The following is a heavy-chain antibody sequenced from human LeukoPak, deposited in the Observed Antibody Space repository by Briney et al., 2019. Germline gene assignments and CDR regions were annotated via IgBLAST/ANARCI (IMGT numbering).Heavy chain of an antibody. CDR3: ARDKYSSGWYEDY. CDR1: GFTFSSYS. Sequence: GGSLRLSCAASGFTFSSYSMNWVRQAPGKGLECVSSISSSSTYIYYADSVKGRFTISRDNAKNSLYLQMNSLRAEDTALYHCARDKYSSGWYEDYWGQGTLVTVSS. V-gene: IGHV3-21*04. J-gene: IGHJ4*02. CDR2: ISSSSTYI. D-gene: IGHD6-19*01.